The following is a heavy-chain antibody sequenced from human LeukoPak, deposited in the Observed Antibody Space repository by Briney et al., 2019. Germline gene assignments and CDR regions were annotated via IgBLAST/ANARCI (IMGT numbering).Heavy chain of an antibody. Sequence: SETLSLTCTVSGGSISSYYWSWIRQPPGKGLEWIGSIYHSGSTYYNPSLKSRVTISVDTSKNQFSLKLSSVTAADTAVYYCATRDMQGYYDSSGYPQAEYFQHWGQGTLVTVSS. CDR3: ATRDMQGYYDSSGYPQAEYFQH. CDR1: GGSISSYY. CDR2: IYHSGST. D-gene: IGHD3-22*01. V-gene: IGHV4-59*04. J-gene: IGHJ1*01.